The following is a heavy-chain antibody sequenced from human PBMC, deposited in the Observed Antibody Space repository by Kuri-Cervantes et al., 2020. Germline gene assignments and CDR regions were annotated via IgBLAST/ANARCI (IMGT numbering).Heavy chain of an antibody. V-gene: IGHV3-13*01. CDR1: GFTFSSYD. Sequence: GESLKISCAASGFTFSSYDMHWVRQATGKGLEWVSAIGTAGDTYYPGSVKGRFTISRENAKNSLYLQMNSLRAGDTAVYYCARGYSGWSFDIWGQGTMVTVSS. CDR3: ARGYSGWSFDI. CDR2: IGTAGDT. D-gene: IGHD6-13*01. J-gene: IGHJ3*02.